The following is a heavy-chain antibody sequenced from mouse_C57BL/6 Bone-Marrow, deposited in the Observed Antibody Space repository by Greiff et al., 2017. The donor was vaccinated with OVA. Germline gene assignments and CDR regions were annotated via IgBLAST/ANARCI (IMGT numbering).Heavy chain of an antibody. CDR1: GFTIKNTY. J-gene: IGHJ2*01. D-gene: IGHD2-5*01. CDR3: ASNSNYYFDY. CDR2: IDPANGNT. V-gene: IGHV14-3*01. Sequence: VQLQQSVAELVRPGASVKLSCTASGFTIKNTYMHWVKQRPEQGLEWIGRIDPANGNTKYAPKFQGKATITADTSSNTAYLQLSSLTSEDTAIYYCASNSNYYFDYWGQGTTLTVSS.